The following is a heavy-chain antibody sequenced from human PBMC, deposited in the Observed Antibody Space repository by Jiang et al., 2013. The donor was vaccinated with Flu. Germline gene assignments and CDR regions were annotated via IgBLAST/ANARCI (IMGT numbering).Heavy chain of an antibody. J-gene: IGHJ4*02. CDR1: GFTFTNYA. D-gene: IGHD1-1*01. CDR2: ISSDGSDK. CDR3: ARWGRGPTRTGFDY. V-gene: IGHV3-30*04. Sequence: VQLLESGGGVVQPGRSLRLSCAASGFTFTNYAMHWVRQAPGKGLQWVTFISSDGSDKYYTDSVKGRFTISRDNSRNTVYLEMNSLRTEDTAVYYCARWGRGPTRTGFDYWGQG.